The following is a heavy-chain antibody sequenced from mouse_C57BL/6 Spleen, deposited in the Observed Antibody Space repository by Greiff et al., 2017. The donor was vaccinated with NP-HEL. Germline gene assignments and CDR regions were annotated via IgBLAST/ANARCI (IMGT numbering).Heavy chain of an antibody. Sequence: QVQLKQSGAELARPGASVKLSCKASGYTFTSYGISWVKQRTGQGLEWIGEIYPRSGNTYYNEKFKGKATLTADKSSSTAYMELRSLTSEDSAVYFCARDYGSSYVYYFDYWGQGTTLTVSS. CDR2: IYPRSGNT. CDR3: ARDYGSSYVYYFDY. J-gene: IGHJ2*01. CDR1: GYTFTSYG. D-gene: IGHD1-1*01. V-gene: IGHV1-81*01.